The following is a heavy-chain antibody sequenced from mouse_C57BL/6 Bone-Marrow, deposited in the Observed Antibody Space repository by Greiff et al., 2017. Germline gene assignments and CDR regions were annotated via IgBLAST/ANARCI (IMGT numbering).Heavy chain of an antibody. V-gene: IGHV3-8*01. D-gene: IGHD1-1*01. CDR1: GYSITSDY. CDR3: ARNDGSSYGYFDV. Sequence: VQLQQSGPGLAQPSQTLSLTCSVTGYSITSDYWNWIRKFPGNKLEYMGYISYSGSTYYNPSLKSRISITRDTSKNQYYLQLNSVTTEDTATYYCARNDGSSYGYFDVWSTGTTVTVSS. CDR2: ISYSGST. J-gene: IGHJ1*03.